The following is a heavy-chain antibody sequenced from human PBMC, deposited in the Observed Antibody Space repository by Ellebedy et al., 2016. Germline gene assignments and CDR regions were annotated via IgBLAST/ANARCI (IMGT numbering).Heavy chain of an antibody. J-gene: IGHJ6*03. CDR3: AKDGVPAAISFYYYYYMDV. V-gene: IGHV3-30*18. CDR1: GFTFSSYG. Sequence: GESLKISXAASGFTFSSYGMHWVRQAPGKGLEWVAVISYDGSNKYYADSVKGRFTISRDNSKNTLYLQMNSLRAEDTAVYYCAKDGVPAAISFYYYYYMDVWGKGTTVTVSS. CDR2: ISYDGSNK. D-gene: IGHD2-2*01.